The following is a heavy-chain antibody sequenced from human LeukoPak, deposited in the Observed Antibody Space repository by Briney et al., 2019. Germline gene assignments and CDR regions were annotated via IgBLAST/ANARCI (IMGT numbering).Heavy chain of an antibody. CDR1: GGSISRTNW. J-gene: IGHJ4*02. V-gene: IGHV4-4*02. CDR2: ISLSGRT. CDR3: SRESGAFSPFGY. Sequence: PSETLSLTCDVSGGSISRTNWWSWVRQSPGQGLEWIGKISLSGRTNYNPSLQSRVTMSLDESKNQLSLDLASVTAADTAVYYCSRESGAFSPFGYWGQGTLVTVHS. D-gene: IGHD1-26*01.